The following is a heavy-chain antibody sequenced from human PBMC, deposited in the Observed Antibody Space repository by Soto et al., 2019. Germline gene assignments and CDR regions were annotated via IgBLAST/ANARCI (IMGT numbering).Heavy chain of an antibody. CDR2: MNPNSGNT. CDR3: ARVGIIRRDDY. CDR1: GYTFTSYD. Sequence: QVQLVQSGAEVKKPGASVRVSCKASGYTFTSYDINWVRQATGQGLEWMGWMNPNSGNTGYAQKFQGRVTMTRNTSISTADMEMISLRSENTAVFYYARVGIIRRDDYWGQGPLVTVSS. J-gene: IGHJ4*02. V-gene: IGHV1-8*02. D-gene: IGHD7-27*01.